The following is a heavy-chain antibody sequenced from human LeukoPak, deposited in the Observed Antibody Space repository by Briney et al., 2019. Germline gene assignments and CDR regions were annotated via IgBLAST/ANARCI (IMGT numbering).Heavy chain of an antibody. CDR3: AKGHFASSIFFDY. CDR2: ISGSGNAT. V-gene: IGHV3-23*01. J-gene: IGHJ4*02. Sequence: GGALTLSCPASKFNFAMRWVREIGHKRLGEVAAISGSGNATYYTDSVKGRFTISRDNSKNTLYLQMNNMRVEDTAVYYCAKGHFASSIFFDYWGQGTLFTVSS. D-gene: IGHD6-6*01. CDR1: KFNFA.